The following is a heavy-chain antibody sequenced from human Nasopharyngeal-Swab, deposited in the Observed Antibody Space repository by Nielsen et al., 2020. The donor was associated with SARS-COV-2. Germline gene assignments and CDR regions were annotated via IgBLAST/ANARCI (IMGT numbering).Heavy chain of an antibody. CDR1: GGSISSYY. CDR3: ARHVSTTIFGVVIISYFDY. V-gene: IGHV4-59*08. CDR2: IYYSGST. J-gene: IGHJ4*02. D-gene: IGHD3-3*01. Sequence: SETLSLTCTVSGGSISSYYWSWIRQPPGKGLEWIGYIYYSGSTNYNPSLKSRVTISVDTSKNQFSLKLSSVTAADKAVYYCARHVSTTIFGVVIISYFDYWGQGTLVTVSS.